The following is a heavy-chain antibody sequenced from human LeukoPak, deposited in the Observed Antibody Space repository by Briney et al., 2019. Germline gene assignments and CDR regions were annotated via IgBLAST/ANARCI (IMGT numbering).Heavy chain of an antibody. D-gene: IGHD3-10*01. V-gene: IGHV3-74*01. Sequence: GGSLRLSCAASGFTFSSYWMHWVRQAPGKGLVWVSRINSDGSATSYVDSVKGRITISRDNAKNTLYLQMNSLRAEDTAVYYCARGVYGSGSYSANNWGQGTLVTVSS. CDR3: ARGVYGSGSYSANN. CDR2: INSDGSAT. CDR1: GFTFSSYW. J-gene: IGHJ4*02.